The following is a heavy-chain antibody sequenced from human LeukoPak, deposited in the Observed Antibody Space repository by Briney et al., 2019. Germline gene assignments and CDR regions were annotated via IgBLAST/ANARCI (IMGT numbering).Heavy chain of an antibody. J-gene: IGHJ4*02. D-gene: IGHD3-22*01. Sequence: PGGSLRLSCAASGFTVSSNYMSWVRQAPGKGLEWVSVIYSGGSTYYADSVKGRFTISRDNSKNALYLQMNSLRAEDTAVYYCAREDYYDSLSWGQGTLVTVSS. V-gene: IGHV3-53*01. CDR2: IYSGGST. CDR1: GFTVSSNY. CDR3: AREDYYDSLS.